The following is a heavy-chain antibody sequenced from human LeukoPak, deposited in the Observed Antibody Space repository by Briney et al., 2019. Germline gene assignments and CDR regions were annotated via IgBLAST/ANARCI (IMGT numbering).Heavy chain of an antibody. CDR3: AKDSTPLGDFWSGYPPI. CDR1: GFTFSSYA. J-gene: IGHJ4*02. Sequence: GGSLRLSCAASGFTFSSYAMSWVRQAPGKGLEWVSAISGSGGSTYYADSVKGRFTISRDNSKNTLYLQMNSLRAENTAVYYCAKDSTPLGDFWSGYPPIWGQGTLVTVSS. D-gene: IGHD3-3*01. V-gene: IGHV3-23*01. CDR2: ISGSGGST.